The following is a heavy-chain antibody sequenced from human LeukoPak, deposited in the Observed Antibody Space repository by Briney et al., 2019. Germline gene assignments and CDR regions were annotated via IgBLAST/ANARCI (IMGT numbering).Heavy chain of an antibody. CDR2: INPGNGNI. J-gene: IGHJ4*02. CDR1: GYTFTSYA. D-gene: IGHD3-10*01. Sequence: SVKVSCKASGYTFTSYAMHWVRQAPGQRLEWMGWINPGNGNIKYSQKLQGRITITRDTSASTAYMELSSLRSEDTAVYYCARTGLYYYGSGSDYWGQGTLVTVSS. CDR3: ARTGLYYYGSGSDY. V-gene: IGHV1-3*01.